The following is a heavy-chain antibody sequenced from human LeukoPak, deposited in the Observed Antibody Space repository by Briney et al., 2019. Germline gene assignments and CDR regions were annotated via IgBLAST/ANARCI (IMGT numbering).Heavy chain of an antibody. CDR2: ITWNGGNI. Sequence: GGSLRLSCVASGFNFSSYAMHWVRQAPGKGLEWVSGITWNGGNIDYADSVKGRFTISRDNAKNSLYLQMNSLRAEDMALYYCAKDGGSYYYYMDVWGKGTTVTVSS. D-gene: IGHD3-10*01. CDR1: GFNFSSYA. J-gene: IGHJ6*03. CDR3: AKDGGSYYYYMDV. V-gene: IGHV3-9*03.